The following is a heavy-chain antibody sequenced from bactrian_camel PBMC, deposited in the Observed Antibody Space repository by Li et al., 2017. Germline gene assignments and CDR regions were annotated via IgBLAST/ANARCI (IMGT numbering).Heavy chain of an antibody. J-gene: IGHJ4*01. CDR3: AASRVYSDCNSDSLTGRGLTY. D-gene: IGHD2*01. CDR1: GYTHNRHC. V-gene: IGHV3S26*01. Sequence: VQLVESGGDSVRAGGSLRLSCAASGYTHNRHCVGWFRQAPGKKREGVAIIASRGATTYADSVKGRFTISKDNAKNTLYLQMNSLKPEGTAMYYCAASRVYSDCNSDSLTGRGLTYWGQGTQVTVS. CDR2: IIASRGAT.